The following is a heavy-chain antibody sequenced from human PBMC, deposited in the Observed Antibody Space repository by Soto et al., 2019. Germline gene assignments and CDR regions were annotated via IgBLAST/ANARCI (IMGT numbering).Heavy chain of an antibody. Sequence: GGSLRLSCAASGFTFSDYYMSWIRQAPGKGLEWVSYISSSGSTIYYADSVKGRFTISRDNAKNSLYLQMNSLRAEDTAVYYCARVYIANFENWFDPWGQGTLVTVSS. CDR3: ARVYIANFENWFDP. CDR2: ISSSGSTI. J-gene: IGHJ5*02. V-gene: IGHV3-11*01. D-gene: IGHD7-27*01. CDR1: GFTFSDYY.